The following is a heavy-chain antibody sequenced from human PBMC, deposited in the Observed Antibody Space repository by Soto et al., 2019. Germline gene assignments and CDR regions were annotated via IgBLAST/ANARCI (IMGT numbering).Heavy chain of an antibody. CDR2: IYSGGST. D-gene: IGHD5-18*01. J-gene: IGHJ4*02. Sequence: EVPLVESGGGLVQPGGSLRLSCAASGFTVSSNYMSWVRQAPGKGLEWVSVIYSGGSTYYADSVKGRFTISRDNSKNTLYLQMNSLRAEDTAVYYCARGKGDVDTAILTWGQGTLVTVSS. V-gene: IGHV3-66*01. CDR3: ARGKGDVDTAILT. CDR1: GFTVSSNY.